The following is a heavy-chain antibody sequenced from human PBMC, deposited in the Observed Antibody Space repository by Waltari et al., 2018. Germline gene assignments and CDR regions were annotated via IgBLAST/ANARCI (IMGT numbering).Heavy chain of an antibody. CDR3: AKDWRRSLEYLDWLLFALDD. CDR1: GFPFSAPA. Sequence: EVQLLESGGGLVQPGGSLRLACAASGFPFSAPALSWVSPAPGKGLGWVSAITGSGDSTYYAESLKGRFTVSRDKSKNTLYLQMNSLTAEDTAVYYCAKDWRRSLEYLDWLLFALDDWGQGTLVTVSS. V-gene: IGHV3-23*01. D-gene: IGHD3-3*02. J-gene: IGHJ4*02. CDR2: ITGSGDST.